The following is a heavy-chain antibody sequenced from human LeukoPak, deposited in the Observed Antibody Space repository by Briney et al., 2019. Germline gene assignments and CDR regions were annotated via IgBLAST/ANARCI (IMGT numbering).Heavy chain of an antibody. V-gene: IGHV3-48*01. D-gene: IGHD2-2*01. CDR2: ISSSSSTI. CDR1: GFTFSIYS. CDR3: ARIGYCSSASCRHALDY. Sequence: GGSLRLSCAASGFTFSIYSMNWVRQAPGKGLEWVSYISSSSSTIYYADSVKGRFTISRDNAKNSLYLQVNSLRAEDTAVYYCARIGYCSSASCRHALDYWGQGTLVTVSS. J-gene: IGHJ4*02.